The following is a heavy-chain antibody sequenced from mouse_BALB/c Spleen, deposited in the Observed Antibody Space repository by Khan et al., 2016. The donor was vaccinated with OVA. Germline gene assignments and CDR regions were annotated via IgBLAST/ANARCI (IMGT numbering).Heavy chain of an antibody. CDR2: VSSGGDNT. CDR1: GFAFSSFD. Sequence: EVELVESGGGLVKPGGSLKLSCTASGFAFSSFDMSWVRQTPEKRLEWVAYVSSGGDNTYSPDTMKGRFTISRDNAKNTLYLQMSSLMSEDTAIYDCTRRPGFFDVWGAGTTVTVAA. J-gene: IGHJ1*01. CDR3: TRRPGFFDV. V-gene: IGHV5-12-1*01.